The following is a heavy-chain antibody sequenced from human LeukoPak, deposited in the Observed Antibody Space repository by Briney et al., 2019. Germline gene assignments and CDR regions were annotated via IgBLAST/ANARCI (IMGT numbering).Heavy chain of an antibody. CDR2: ISYDGSNK. CDR3: AKDLGPHGIAAAGS. J-gene: IGHJ4*02. V-gene: IGHV3-30*04. D-gene: IGHD6-13*01. CDR1: GFTFSSYA. Sequence: QTGGSLRLSCAASGFTFSSYAMHWVRQAPGKGLEWVAVISYDGSNKYYADSVKGRFTISRDNSKNTLYLQMNSLRAEDTAVYYCAKDLGPHGIAAAGSWGQGTLVTVSS.